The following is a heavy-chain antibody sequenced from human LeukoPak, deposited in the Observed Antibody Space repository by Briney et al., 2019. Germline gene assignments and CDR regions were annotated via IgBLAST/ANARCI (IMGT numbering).Heavy chain of an antibody. J-gene: IGHJ5*02. CDR3: ARVVPAPSRGDWFDP. CDR1: GFTFSSYW. D-gene: IGHD2-2*01. V-gene: IGHV3-7*01. Sequence: GGSLRLSCAASGFTFSSYWMSWVRQAPGKGLEWEANIKQDGSEKYYVDSVKGRFTISRDNAKNSLYLQMNSLRAEDTAVYYCARVVPAPSRGDWFDPWGQGTLVTVSS. CDR2: IKQDGSEK.